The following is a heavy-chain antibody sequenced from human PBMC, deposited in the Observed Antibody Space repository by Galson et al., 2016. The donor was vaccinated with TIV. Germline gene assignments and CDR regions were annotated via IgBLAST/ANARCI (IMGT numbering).Heavy chain of an antibody. J-gene: IGHJ3*01. Sequence: SLRLSCAASGFIFSDYALSWVRQAPGKGLEWVSGIRGNGRETYYADSVKGRFTISRDNSKNMLYLQMSSLRAEDTALYYCAKDSFYDSEAFDAWGQGTMVTVSS. D-gene: IGHD2/OR15-2a*01. V-gene: IGHV3-23*01. CDR2: IRGNGRET. CDR1: GFIFSDYA. CDR3: AKDSFYDSEAFDA.